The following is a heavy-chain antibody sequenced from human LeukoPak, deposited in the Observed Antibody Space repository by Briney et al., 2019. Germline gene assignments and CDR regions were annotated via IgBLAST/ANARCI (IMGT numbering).Heavy chain of an antibody. CDR3: ARHRGGFDL. D-gene: IGHD2-15*01. CDR1: GASFSGYY. J-gene: IGHJ3*01. V-gene: IGHV4-34*01. Sequence: PSETLSLTCAVYGASFSGYYWSWIRQPPGKGLEWIGEINHSGSTNYNPSLKSRVTISVDTSKIHFSLKLSSVTAADTAAYYCARHRGGFDLWGQGTMVTVSS. CDR2: INHSGST.